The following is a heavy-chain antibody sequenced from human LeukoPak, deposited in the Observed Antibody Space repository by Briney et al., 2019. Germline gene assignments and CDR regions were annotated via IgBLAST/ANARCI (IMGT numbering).Heavy chain of an antibody. CDR1: GFTFSSYA. CDR3: AIGRGRNDDGFDI. Sequence: GGSLRLSCAASGFTFSSYAMSWVRQAPGKGLEWVSAIRGSGGSTYYADSVKGRFTTSRDNSKNTLYLQMNSLRAEDTAVYYCAIGRGRNDDGFDIWGQGTTVTVPS. J-gene: IGHJ3*02. V-gene: IGHV3-23*01. D-gene: IGHD1-1*01. CDR2: IRGSGGST.